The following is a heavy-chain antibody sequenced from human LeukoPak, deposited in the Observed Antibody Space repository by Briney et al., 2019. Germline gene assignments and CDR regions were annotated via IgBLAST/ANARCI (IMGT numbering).Heavy chain of an antibody. D-gene: IGHD6-13*01. CDR3: AKGDGQQVVRTPFDY. V-gene: IGHV3-23*01. Sequence: PGGSLRLSCAGSGFTFSNYAMNWVRQAPGKGLEWVSVISSSGGSTYYADSVKGRFTISRDNSDNTLFLQMNSLRAEDTAIYYCAKGDGQQVVRTPFDYWGQGTLVTVSS. CDR2: ISSSGGST. CDR1: GFTFSNYA. J-gene: IGHJ4*02.